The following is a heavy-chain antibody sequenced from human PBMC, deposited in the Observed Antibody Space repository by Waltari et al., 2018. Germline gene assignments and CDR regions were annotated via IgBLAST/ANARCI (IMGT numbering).Heavy chain of an antibody. CDR3: AKTGDFYSLEY. CDR2: VNPSSGDT. Sequence: QVQLVQSGAEVKRPGASVMVSCKASGYTLRGYYINWVRQAPGQGLEWMGRVNPSSGDTDYAQKFQGRVTMTSDTSINTAYLELTSLTSDDTAVYYCAKTGDFYSLEYWGQGSLVTVSS. D-gene: IGHD3-3*01. J-gene: IGHJ4*02. V-gene: IGHV1-2*06. CDR1: GYTLRGYY.